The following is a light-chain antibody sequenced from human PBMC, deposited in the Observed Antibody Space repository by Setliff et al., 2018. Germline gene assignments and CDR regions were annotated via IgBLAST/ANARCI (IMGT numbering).Light chain of an antibody. CDR1: SSDVGSYNP. CDR2: EVS. Sequence: QSALTQPASVSGSPGQSITISCTGTSSDVGSYNPVSWYQQHPGKAPKLMIYEVSKRPSGVSNRFSGSKSGNTASLTISGLQAEDEADYYCCSYAGSSSDVFGTGTKGTVL. CDR3: CSYAGSSSDV. J-gene: IGLJ1*01. V-gene: IGLV2-23*02.